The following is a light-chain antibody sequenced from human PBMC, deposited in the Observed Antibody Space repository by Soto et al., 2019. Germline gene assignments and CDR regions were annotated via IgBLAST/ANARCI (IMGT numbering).Light chain of an antibody. CDR2: AVN. Sequence: QSALTQPRSVSGSPGQSVTISCTGTSSDVGDYNYVSWYQQHPGKAPKLLIYAVNMRPSGVPDRFSGSKSGNTASLTISGLQAEDEADYSCCSYAGSYTWVFGGGAKVTVL. CDR3: CSYAGSYTWV. J-gene: IGLJ3*02. V-gene: IGLV2-11*01. CDR1: SSDVGDYNY.